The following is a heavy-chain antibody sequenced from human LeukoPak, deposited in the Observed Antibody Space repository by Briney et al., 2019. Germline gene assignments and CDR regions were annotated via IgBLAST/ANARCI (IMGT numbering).Heavy chain of an antibody. CDR2: INPNSGGT. J-gene: IGHJ4*02. CDR3: ARTFMMTTVTQFDY. D-gene: IGHD4-17*01. Sequence: ASVKVSCEASGYTFTGYYMHWVRQAPGQGLEWMGRINPNSGGTNYAQKFQGRVTMTRDTSISTAYMELSRLRSDDTAVYYCARTFMMTTVTQFDYWGQGTLVTVSS. CDR1: GYTFTGYY. V-gene: IGHV1-2*06.